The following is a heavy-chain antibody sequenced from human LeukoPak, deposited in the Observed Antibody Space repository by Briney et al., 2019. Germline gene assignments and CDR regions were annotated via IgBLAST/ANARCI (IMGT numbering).Heavy chain of an antibody. CDR1: GFTFSSYG. V-gene: IGHV3-30*18. J-gene: IGHJ4*02. CDR3: ANAPWDY. CDR2: ISYDGSNK. Sequence: PGGSLRLSCAASGFTFSSYGMHWVRQAPGKGLEWVAVISYDGSNKYYADSVKGRSTISRDNSKNTLYLQMNSLRAEDTAVYYCANAPWDYWGQGTLVTVSS.